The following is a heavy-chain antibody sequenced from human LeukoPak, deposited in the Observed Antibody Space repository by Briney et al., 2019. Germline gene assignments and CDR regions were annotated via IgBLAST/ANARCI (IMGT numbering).Heavy chain of an antibody. D-gene: IGHD3-22*01. CDR1: GFTFSSTS. V-gene: IGHV3-15*01. J-gene: IGHJ4*02. CDR3: TTDVTYYYDSSGYPKNYYFDY. CDR2: IKSKTDGGTT. Sequence: GGSLRLSCAASGFTFSSTSMSWVRQAPGKGLEWVGRIKSKTDGGTTDYAAPVKGRFTISRDDSKNTLYLQMNSLKTEDTAVYYCTTDVTYYYDSSGYPKNYYFDYWGQGTLVTVSS.